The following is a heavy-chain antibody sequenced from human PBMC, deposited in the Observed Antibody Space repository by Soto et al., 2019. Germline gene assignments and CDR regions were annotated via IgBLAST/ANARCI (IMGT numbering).Heavy chain of an antibody. D-gene: IGHD5-18*01. CDR1: GGSISNYY. Sequence: SETLSLTCTVSGGSISNYYWSWIRQLPGRGLGWIGHIFYSGSTNYNPALKSRVTISVDTSKSQFSLKLSSVTAADTAVYYCAKDSGYNYGYFRWFDPWGQGTLVTVSS. CDR3: AKDSGYNYGYFRWFDP. V-gene: IGHV4-59*01. J-gene: IGHJ5*02. CDR2: IFYSGST.